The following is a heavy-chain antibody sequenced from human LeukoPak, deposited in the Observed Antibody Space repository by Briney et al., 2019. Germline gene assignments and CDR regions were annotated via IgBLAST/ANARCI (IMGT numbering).Heavy chain of an antibody. CDR2: ISSSGSTI. Sequence: GGSLRLSCAASGFTFSDYYMSWIRQAPGKGLEWVSYISSSGSTIYYADSVKGRFTISRDNAKNSLYLQMNSLRAEDTAVYYRARRITIFGTLYYFDYWGQGTLVTVSS. CDR3: ARRITIFGTLYYFDY. CDR1: GFTFSDYY. J-gene: IGHJ4*02. V-gene: IGHV3-11*04. D-gene: IGHD3-3*01.